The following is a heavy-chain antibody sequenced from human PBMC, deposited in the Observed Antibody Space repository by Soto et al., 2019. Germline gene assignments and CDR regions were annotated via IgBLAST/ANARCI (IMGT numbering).Heavy chain of an antibody. Sequence: GGSLRLSCAASGFTFSSYAMSWVRQAPGKGLEWVSAISGSGGSTYYADSVKGRFTISRDNSKNTLYLQMNSLRAEDTAVYYCAKAFGSTSCRRLDYWGQGTLVTVSS. CDR2: ISGSGGST. CDR1: GFTFSSYA. V-gene: IGHV3-23*01. D-gene: IGHD2-2*01. CDR3: AKAFGSTSCRRLDY. J-gene: IGHJ4*02.